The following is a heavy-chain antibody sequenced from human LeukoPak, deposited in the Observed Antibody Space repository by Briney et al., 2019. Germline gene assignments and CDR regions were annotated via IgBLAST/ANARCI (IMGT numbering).Heavy chain of an antibody. V-gene: IGHV4-39*07. Sequence: PSETLSLTCTVSGGSISSSSYYWGWIRQPPGKGLEWIGSIYYSGSTYYNPSLKSRVTISVDTSKNQFSLKLSSVTAADTAVYYCAREHLRQQLVYYYYGMDVWGQGTTVTVSS. CDR1: GGSISSSSYY. D-gene: IGHD6-13*01. J-gene: IGHJ6*02. CDR3: AREHLRQQLVYYYYGMDV. CDR2: IYYSGST.